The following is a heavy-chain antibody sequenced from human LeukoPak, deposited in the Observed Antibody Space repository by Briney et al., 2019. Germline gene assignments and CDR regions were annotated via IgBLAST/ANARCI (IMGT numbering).Heavy chain of an antibody. CDR1: GGTFSGYA. Sequence: SVKVSCKASGGTFSGYAISWVRQAPGQGLEWMGGIIPIFNTANYAQKFQGRVTIGTDGSTNTAYMELSSLRSEDTAMYFCARGTLGDILTGSYDCWGQGTLVTVSS. V-gene: IGHV1-69*05. CDR3: ARGTLGDILTGSYDC. D-gene: IGHD3-9*01. J-gene: IGHJ4*02. CDR2: IIPIFNTA.